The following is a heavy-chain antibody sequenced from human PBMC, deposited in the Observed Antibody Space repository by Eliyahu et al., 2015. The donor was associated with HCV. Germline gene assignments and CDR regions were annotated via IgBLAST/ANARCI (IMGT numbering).Heavy chain of an antibody. J-gene: IGHJ2*01. CDR3: ARVLSEDSSYDWYFDL. CDR2: IYTSGST. Sequence: QVQLQESGPXLVKPSQTLSLTCTVSGGSIXRXSYYWSWIRQPAGKGLGWIGRIYTSGSTNYNPSLKSRVTISVDTSKNQFSLKLSSVTAADTAVYYCARVLSEDSSYDWYFDLWGRGTLVTVSS. CDR1: GGSIXRXSYY. D-gene: IGHD3-22*01. V-gene: IGHV4-61*02.